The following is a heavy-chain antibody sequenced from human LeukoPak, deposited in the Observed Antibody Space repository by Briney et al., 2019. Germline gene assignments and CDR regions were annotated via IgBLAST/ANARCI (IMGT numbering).Heavy chain of an antibody. CDR1: GGSLSSHY. V-gene: IGHV4-59*08. Sequence: PSETLSLTCAVSGGSLSSHYWTWIRQPPGKGLEWIGYIYYTGATNYNPSLKSRVTISVDTSKNQFSLKLSSVTAADTAVYYCAGHHPRNTVDFWGQGTLVTVSS. J-gene: IGHJ4*02. CDR2: IYYTGAT. CDR3: AGHHPRNTVDF. D-gene: IGHD2/OR15-2a*01.